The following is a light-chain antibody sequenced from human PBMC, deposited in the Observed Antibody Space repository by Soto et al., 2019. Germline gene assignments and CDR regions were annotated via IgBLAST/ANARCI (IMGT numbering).Light chain of an antibody. CDR1: SSNIGNNA. V-gene: IGLV1-36*01. J-gene: IGLJ2*01. CDR2: YDD. Sequence: QSVLTQPPSVSEAPRQRVTISCSGSSSNIGNNAVNWYQQLPGKAPKLLIYYDDLLPSGVSDRFSGSKSGTSASLAIGGLQSEDEAYYYCAAWDDSLNGVVFGGGTKLTVL. CDR3: AAWDDSLNGVV.